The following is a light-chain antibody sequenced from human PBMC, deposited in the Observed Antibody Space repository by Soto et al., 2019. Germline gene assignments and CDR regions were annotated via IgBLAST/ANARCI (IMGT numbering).Light chain of an antibody. V-gene: IGKV3-15*01. CDR3: QQYNNYWT. Sequence: IVMTQSPATLSVSPGERATLSCRASQSVSSKLAWYQQKPGQAPRLLIYGASTRATGIPARFSGSGSGTEFTLTISSLQSEDFAVYYCQQYNNYWTFGQGTKVEI. CDR1: QSVSSK. CDR2: GAS. J-gene: IGKJ1*01.